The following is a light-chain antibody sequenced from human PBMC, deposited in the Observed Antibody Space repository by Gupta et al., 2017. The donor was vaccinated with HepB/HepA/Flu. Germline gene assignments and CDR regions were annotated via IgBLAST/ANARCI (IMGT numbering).Light chain of an antibody. CDR3: QQYNNRVA. J-gene: IGKJ5*01. Sequence: TGVPSRFSGSKSGTDFSLTISSLQPEDFATYYCQQYNNRVAFGPGTRLDIK. V-gene: IGKV1-33*01.